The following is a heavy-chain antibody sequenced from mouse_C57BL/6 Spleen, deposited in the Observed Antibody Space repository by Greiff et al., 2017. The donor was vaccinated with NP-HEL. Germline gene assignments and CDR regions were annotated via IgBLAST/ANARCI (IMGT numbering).Heavy chain of an antibody. CDR1: GYTFTSYW. Sequence: QVQLQQPGTELVKPGASVKLSCKASGYTFTSYWMHWVKQRPGQGLEWIGNINPSNGGTNYNEKFKSKATLTVDKSSSTAYMQLSSLTSEDSAVYYCASQRNYYGSSYWYFDVWGTGTTVTVSS. CDR2: INPSNGGT. V-gene: IGHV1-53*01. J-gene: IGHJ1*03. D-gene: IGHD1-1*01. CDR3: ASQRNYYGSSYWYFDV.